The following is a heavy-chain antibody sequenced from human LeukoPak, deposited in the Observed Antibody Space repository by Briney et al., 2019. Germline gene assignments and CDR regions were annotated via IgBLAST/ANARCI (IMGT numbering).Heavy chain of an antibody. Sequence: GGSLRLSCAASGFTFSSYSMNWVRQTPGKGLEWVANIKDDGSEIYYVDSVKGRFTISRDNAKNSLYLQMNNLRAEDTAVYYCVRRGNRWGDYWGQGTLVTVSS. D-gene: IGHD3-16*01. J-gene: IGHJ4*02. V-gene: IGHV3-7*01. CDR2: IKDDGSEI. CDR1: GFTFSSYS. CDR3: VRRGNRWGDY.